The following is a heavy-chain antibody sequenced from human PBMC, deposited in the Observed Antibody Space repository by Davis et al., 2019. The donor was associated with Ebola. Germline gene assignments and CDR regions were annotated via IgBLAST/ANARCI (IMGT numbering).Heavy chain of an antibody. V-gene: IGHV3-23*01. CDR3: AKDTSNIWFDI. CDR1: GFISRSYV. CDR2: LGTSADT. D-gene: IGHD1-26*01. J-gene: IGHJ3*02. Sequence: GGSLRLSCAASGFISRSYVMSWVRQAPGKGLEWVSTLGTSADTYYADSVKGRFTISRDNSKNTLYLQMNGLRVEDTAIYYCAKDTSNIWFDIWGQGTNVTVSS.